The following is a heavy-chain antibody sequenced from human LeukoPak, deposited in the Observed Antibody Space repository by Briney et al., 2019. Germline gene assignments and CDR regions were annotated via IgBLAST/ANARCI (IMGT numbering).Heavy chain of an antibody. CDR1: GFTFNFYW. D-gene: IGHD3-10*01. V-gene: IGHV3-7*01. Sequence: PGGSLRLSCVASGFTFNFYWMSWVRQAPGKGLEWVANINQDGSEKYFVDSVKGRFTISRDNAKNSLYLQMNSLRVEDTAVYYCARVAKYYYGSETYYFFEHWGQGTPVTASS. J-gene: IGHJ4*02. CDR3: ARVAKYYYGSETYYFFEH. CDR2: INQDGSEK.